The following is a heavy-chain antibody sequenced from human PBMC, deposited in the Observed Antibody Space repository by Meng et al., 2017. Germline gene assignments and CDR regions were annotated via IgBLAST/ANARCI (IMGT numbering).Heavy chain of an antibody. CDR3: ARATFESSGYYYYDY. CDR2: IGTAGDT. CDR1: GFTFRSYA. V-gene: IGHV3-13*01. J-gene: IGHJ4*02. D-gene: IGHD3-22*01. Sequence: EGELVESGVGLVQPGGSLRPSCAASGFTFRSYAMHWVRQATGKGLEWVSAIGTAGDTYYPGSVKGRFTISRENAKNSLYLQMNSLRAGDTAVYYCARATFESSGYYYYDYWGQGTLVTVSS.